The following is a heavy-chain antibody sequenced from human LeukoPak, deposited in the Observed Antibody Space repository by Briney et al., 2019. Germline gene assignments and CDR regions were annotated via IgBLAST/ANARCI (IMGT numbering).Heavy chain of an antibody. Sequence: GGSLRLSCAASGFTFSSYAMHWVRQAPGKGLEWVAVISYDGSNKYYADSVKGRFTISRDNSKNTLYLQMNSLRAEDTAVYYCAREGSYDSSGYHPEGSSFDYWGQGTLVTVSS. D-gene: IGHD3-22*01. CDR1: GFTFSSYA. V-gene: IGHV3-30-3*01. J-gene: IGHJ4*02. CDR3: AREGSYDSSGYHPEGSSFDY. CDR2: ISYDGSNK.